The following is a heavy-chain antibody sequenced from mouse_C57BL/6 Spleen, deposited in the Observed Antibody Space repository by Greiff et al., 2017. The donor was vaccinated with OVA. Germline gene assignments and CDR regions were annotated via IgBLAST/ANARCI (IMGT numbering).Heavy chain of an antibody. V-gene: IGHV5-4*01. CDR2: ISDGGSYT. CDR3: AREASGVDY. Sequence: DVQLVESGGGLVKPGGSLKLSCAASGFTFSSYAMSWVRQTPEKRLEWVATISDGGSYTYYPDNVQGRFTISRDNAKNNLYLQMSHLKSEDTAMYYCAREASGVDYWGQGTTLTVSS. CDR1: GFTFSSYA. D-gene: IGHD3-1*01. J-gene: IGHJ2*01.